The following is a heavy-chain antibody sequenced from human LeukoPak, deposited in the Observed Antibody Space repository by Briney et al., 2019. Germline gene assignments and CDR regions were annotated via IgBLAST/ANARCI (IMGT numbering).Heavy chain of an antibody. Sequence: PGGSLRLSCAASGFTFDDYGRSWVRQAPGKGLERVSGINWNGGSTGYADSVKGRFTISRDNAKNSLYLQMNSLRAEDTALYYCSGGIRLGELSSWGQGTLVTVSS. CDR2: INWNGGST. J-gene: IGHJ5*02. D-gene: IGHD3-16*02. V-gene: IGHV3-20*04. CDR1: GFTFDDYG. CDR3: SGGIRLGELSS.